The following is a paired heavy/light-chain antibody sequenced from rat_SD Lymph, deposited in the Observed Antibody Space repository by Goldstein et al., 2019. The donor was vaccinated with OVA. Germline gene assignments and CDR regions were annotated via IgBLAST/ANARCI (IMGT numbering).Heavy chain of an antibody. Sequence: VQLVESGGGLVQPGKSLKLSCSASGFTFSSYGMHWIRQAPGKGLDWVAYITSSSSTVYADAVQGRFTISRDNAKNTLYLQLNSLKSEDTAIYYCARKGYYSGGVMDGWGQGASVTVSS. J-gene: IGHJ4*01. CDR3: ARKGYYSGGVMDG. CDR1: GFTFSSYG. CDR2: ITSSSST. D-gene: IGHD1-1*01. V-gene: IGHV5-62*01.
Light chain of an antibody. V-gene: IGKV12S11*01. CDR1: EGISNI. Sequence: DIQMTQSPASLSASLGETVSIECLASEGISNILAWYQQKPGKSPHLLIYGASILQDGVPSRFSGSGSGTQYSLKISGMQPEDEGVYYCQQGSKYPYTFGAGTELELK. CDR3: QQGSKYPYT. J-gene: IGKJ2-3*01. CDR2: GAS.